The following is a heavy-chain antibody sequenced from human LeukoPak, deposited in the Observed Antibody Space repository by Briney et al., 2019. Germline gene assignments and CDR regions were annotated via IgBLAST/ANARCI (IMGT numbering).Heavy chain of an antibody. V-gene: IGHV4-4*02. CDR2: IYHSGST. J-gene: IGHJ6*04. Sequence: SETLSLTCAVSGGSISSSNWWSWVRQPPGKGLEWIGEIYHSGSTNYNPSLKSRVTISVDKSKNQFSLKLSSVTAADTAVYYCARDGPPGAVAGECGMDVWGKGTTVTVSS. CDR1: GGSISSSNW. CDR3: ARDGPPGAVAGECGMDV. D-gene: IGHD6-19*01.